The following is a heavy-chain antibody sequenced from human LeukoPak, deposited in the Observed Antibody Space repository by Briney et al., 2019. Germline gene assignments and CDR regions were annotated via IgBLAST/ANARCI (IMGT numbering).Heavy chain of an antibody. Sequence: GGSLRLSCAASGFTVSINYMSWVRQAPGKGLEWVSVIYSGGSTYYADSVKGRFTISRDNSKNTLYLQMNSLRAEDTAVYYCARDSVGRSGSYYFGGQGTLVTVSS. CDR1: GFTVSINY. D-gene: IGHD1-26*01. V-gene: IGHV3-66*01. J-gene: IGHJ4*02. CDR2: IYSGGST. CDR3: ARDSVGRSGSYYF.